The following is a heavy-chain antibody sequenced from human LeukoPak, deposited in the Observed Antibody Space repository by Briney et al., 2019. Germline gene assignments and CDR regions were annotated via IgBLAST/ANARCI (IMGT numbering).Heavy chain of an antibody. D-gene: IGHD6-19*01. CDR3: AKKDRYSSGRAEYFQH. V-gene: IGHV3-9*01. CDR2: ISYNSVNI. Sequence: GGSLRLSCAASGFTFDDYAMHWVRQAPGKGLEWVSGISYNSVNIAYADSVKGRFTISRDNAKKSLYLQMNSLRADDTAVYYCAKKDRYSSGRAEYFQHWGQGTLVTVSS. CDR1: GFTFDDYA. J-gene: IGHJ1*01.